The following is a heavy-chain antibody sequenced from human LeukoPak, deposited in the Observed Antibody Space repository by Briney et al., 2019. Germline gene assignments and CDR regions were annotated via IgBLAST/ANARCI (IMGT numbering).Heavy chain of an antibody. Sequence: PGGSLRLSCAASGFTFSSYGMHWVRQAPGKGLEWVAVISYDGSNKYYADSVKGRFTISRDNSKNTLYLQMNSLRAEDTAVYYCAKAGLTYYFDYWGQGTLVTVSS. CDR3: AKAGLTYYFDY. D-gene: IGHD3/OR15-3a*01. V-gene: IGHV3-30*18. CDR1: GFTFSSYG. CDR2: ISYDGSNK. J-gene: IGHJ4*02.